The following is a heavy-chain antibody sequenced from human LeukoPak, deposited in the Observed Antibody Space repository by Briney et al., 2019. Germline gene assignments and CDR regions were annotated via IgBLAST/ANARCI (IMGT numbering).Heavy chain of an antibody. CDR3: AKAQASGSYGFDY. J-gene: IGHJ4*02. D-gene: IGHD1-26*01. CDR1: GFTFSIYA. V-gene: IGHV3-23*01. CDR2: ISGSGGST. Sequence: GGSLRLFCAASGFTFSIYAMSWVRQAPGKGLEWVSAISGSGGSTYYADSVKGRFTISRDNSKNTLYLQMNSLRAEDTAVYYCAKAQASGSYGFDYWGQGTLVTVSS.